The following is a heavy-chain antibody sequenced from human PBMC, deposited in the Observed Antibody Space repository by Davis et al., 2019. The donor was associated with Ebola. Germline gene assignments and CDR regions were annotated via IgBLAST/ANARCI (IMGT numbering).Heavy chain of an antibody. Sequence: SETLSLTCAVYGASLSNYYWSWVRQPPGKGLEWIGEISHTGSTSYNPSLKSRVTISVDTSKNQFSLKLNSVTAADTAVYYCARIRPRTRYCSGDTCYSFLDYWGQGALVTVSS. CDR3: ARIRPRTRYCSGDTCYSFLDY. V-gene: IGHV4-34*01. CDR1: GASLSNYY. D-gene: IGHD2-15*01. J-gene: IGHJ4*02. CDR2: ISHTGST.